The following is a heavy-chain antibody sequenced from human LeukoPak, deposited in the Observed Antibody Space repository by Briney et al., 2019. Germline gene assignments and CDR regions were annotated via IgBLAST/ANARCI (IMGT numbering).Heavy chain of an antibody. CDR2: INHSGST. CDR3: ARYSSSEYFDY. J-gene: IGHJ4*02. D-gene: IGHD6-13*01. V-gene: IGHV4-34*01. Sequence: SETLSLTCAVYGESFSGYYWSWIRQPPGKGLEWIGEINHSGSTNYNPSLKSRVTISVDTSKNQFSLKLSSVTAADTAVYYCARYSSSEYFDYWGQGTLVTVSS. CDR1: GESFSGYY.